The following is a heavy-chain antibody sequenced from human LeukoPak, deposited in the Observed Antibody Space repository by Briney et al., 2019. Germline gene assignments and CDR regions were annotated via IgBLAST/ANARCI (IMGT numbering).Heavy chain of an antibody. D-gene: IGHD4-17*01. Sequence: GGSLRLSCAASGFTFSSYSMNWVRQAPGKGLEWVSYISSSSSTIYYADSVKGRFTISRDNAKNSLYLQMNSLRAEETAEYYCAREYYGDGMDVWGQGTTVTVSS. V-gene: IGHV3-48*01. CDR3: AREYYGDGMDV. CDR1: GFTFSSYS. J-gene: IGHJ6*02. CDR2: ISSSSSTI.